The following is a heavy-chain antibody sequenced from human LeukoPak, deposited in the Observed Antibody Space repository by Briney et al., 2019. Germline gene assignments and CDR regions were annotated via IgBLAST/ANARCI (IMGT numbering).Heavy chain of an antibody. V-gene: IGHV3-7*03. J-gene: IGHJ5*02. CDR2: IREERGQE. Sequence: GRSLRLSCVVSDLTFRSYAMHWVRQAPGKGLEWVANIREERGQEYYVDSVKGRFTISKNSAKNSLYLQMNTLRVEDTAMYYCASLDTAKQPLANHWGQGTLVTVSS. CDR1: DLTFRSYA. CDR3: ASLDTAKQPLANH. D-gene: IGHD5-18*01.